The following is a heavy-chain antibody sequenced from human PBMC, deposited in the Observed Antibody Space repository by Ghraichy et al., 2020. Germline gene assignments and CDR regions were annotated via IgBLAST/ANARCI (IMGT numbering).Heavy chain of an antibody. J-gene: IGHJ6*02. CDR3: ATAAYSNPKYYYYYYGMDV. D-gene: IGHD4-11*01. CDR2: IIPIFGTA. V-gene: IGHV1-69*13. Sequence: SVKVSCKASGGTFSSYAISWVRQAPGQGLEWMGGIIPIFGTANYAQKFQGRVTITADESTSTAYMELSSLRSEDTAVYYCATAAYSNPKYYYYYYGMDVWGQGTTVTVSS. CDR1: GGTFSSYA.